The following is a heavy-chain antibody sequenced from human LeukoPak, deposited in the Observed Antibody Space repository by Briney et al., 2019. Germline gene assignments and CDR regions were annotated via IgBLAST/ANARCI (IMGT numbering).Heavy chain of an antibody. CDR1: GFTFNNYE. CDR2: ISSSGGTI. D-gene: IGHD3/OR15-3a*01. V-gene: IGHV3-48*03. J-gene: IGHJ3*01. Sequence: GGSLRLSCSPSGFTFNNYEMNWVRQAPGKGLEWVSYISSSGGTIYYAESVKGRFTISRDNAKNSLYLQMNSLRAEDTAVYYCGRDMGTGTDAFDFWGQGTLVTVSS. CDR3: GRDMGTGTDAFDF.